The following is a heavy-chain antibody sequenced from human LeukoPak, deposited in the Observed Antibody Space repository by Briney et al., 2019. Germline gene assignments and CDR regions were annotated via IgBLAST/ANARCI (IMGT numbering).Heavy chain of an antibody. CDR3: ARDGSGYYYYFDY. Sequence: ASVKVSCKASGGTFSSYAISWVRQAPGQGLEWMGRIIPILGIANYAQKFQGRVTITADKSTSTAYMELSSLRSEDTAVYYCARDGSGYYYYFDYWGQGTLVTVSS. V-gene: IGHV1-69*04. J-gene: IGHJ4*02. D-gene: IGHD3-22*01. CDR1: GGTFSSYA. CDR2: IIPILGIA.